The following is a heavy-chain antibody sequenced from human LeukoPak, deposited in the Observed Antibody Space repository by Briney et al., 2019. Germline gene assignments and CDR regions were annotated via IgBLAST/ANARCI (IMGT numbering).Heavy chain of an antibody. D-gene: IGHD3-9*01. CDR1: GGTFSSYA. V-gene: IGHV1-69*06. CDR3: ARGRYFDWLLGGGYYYYYMDV. CDR2: IIPIFGTA. J-gene: IGHJ6*03. Sequence: ASVKVSCKASGGTFSSYAISWVRQAPGQGLEWMGGIIPIFGTANYAQKFQGRVTITADKSTSTAYMELSSLRSEDTAVYYCARGRYFDWLLGGGYYYYYMDVWGKGTTVTISS.